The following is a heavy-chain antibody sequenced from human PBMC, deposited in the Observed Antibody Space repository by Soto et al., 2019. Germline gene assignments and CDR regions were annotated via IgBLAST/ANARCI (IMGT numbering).Heavy chain of an antibody. J-gene: IGHJ3*02. CDR2: ISSSGST. V-gene: IGHV4-30-4*01. D-gene: IGHD3-22*01. CDR1: GSSISSGDYY. Sequence: PSETLSLTCTVSGSSISSGDYYWRCIRQPPGKGLEGIGSISSSGSTYYNPSFKSRVTISVDTSKNQLSLKLSSVTAADTVVYYCASSPKDYYDSSGINDACDIWGQGEMVT. CDR3: ASSPKDYYDSSGINDACDI.